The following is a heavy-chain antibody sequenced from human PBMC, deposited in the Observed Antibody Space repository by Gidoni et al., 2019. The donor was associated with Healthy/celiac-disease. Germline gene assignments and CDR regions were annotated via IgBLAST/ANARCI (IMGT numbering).Heavy chain of an antibody. V-gene: IGHV3-30-3*01. Sequence: QVQLVESGGGVVQPGRSLRLSCAASGFTFSSYAMHWVRQAPGKGLEWVAVISYDGSNKYYADSVKGRFTISRDNSKNTLYLQMNSLRAEDTAVYYCARDYYNWNYPDYWGQGTLVTVSS. CDR2: ISYDGSNK. CDR3: ARDYYNWNYPDY. J-gene: IGHJ4*02. D-gene: IGHD1-7*01. CDR1: GFTFSSYA.